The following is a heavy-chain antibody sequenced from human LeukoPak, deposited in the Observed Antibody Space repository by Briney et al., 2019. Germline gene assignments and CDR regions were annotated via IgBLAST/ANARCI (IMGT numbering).Heavy chain of an antibody. J-gene: IGHJ3*02. CDR3: ASLPGYYYDSSGYRDAFDI. D-gene: IGHD3-22*01. CDR2: IYYSGST. Sequence: PSETLSLTCTVSGGSISSSSYYWGWIRQPPGKGLEWIGSIYYSGSTYYNPSLKSRVTISVDTSKNQFSLKLSSVTAADTAVYYCASLPGYYYDSSGYRDAFDIWGQGTMVTVSS. CDR1: GGSISSSSYY. V-gene: IGHV4-39*07.